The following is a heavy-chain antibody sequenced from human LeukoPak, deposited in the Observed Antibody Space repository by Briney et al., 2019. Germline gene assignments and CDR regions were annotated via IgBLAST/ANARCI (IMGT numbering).Heavy chain of an antibody. D-gene: IGHD3-9*01. CDR2: ISSSGSTI. J-gene: IGHJ4*02. V-gene: IGHV3-48*03. CDR1: GFTFSSYE. CDR3: ARRWFFDY. Sequence: GGSLRLSCAASGFTFSSYEMNWVRQAPGKGLEWVSYISSSGSTIYYADSVKGRFTISRDNSKNTLYLQMNSLRSEDTAVYYCARRWFFDYWGQGTLVTVSS.